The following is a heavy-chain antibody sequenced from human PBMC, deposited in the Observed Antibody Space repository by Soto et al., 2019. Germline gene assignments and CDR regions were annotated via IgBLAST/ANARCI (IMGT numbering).Heavy chain of an antibody. V-gene: IGHV4-34*01. CDR2: INHSGST. CDR1: GGSFSGYY. J-gene: IGHJ5*02. D-gene: IGHD3-16*01. CDR3: ARGVWRDWFDP. Sequence: SETLSLTCAVYGGSFSGYYWSWIRQPPGKGLEWIGEINHSGSTNYNPSLNSRVTISVDTSKNQFSLKLSSVTAADTAVYYCARGVWRDWFDPWGQGTLVTVSS.